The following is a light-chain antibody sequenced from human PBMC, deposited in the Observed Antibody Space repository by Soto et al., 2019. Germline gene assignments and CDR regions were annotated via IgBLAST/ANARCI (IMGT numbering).Light chain of an antibody. CDR3: QQYSSSPRT. Sequence: EIVLTQSPGTLSLYPGEGGTLSCRASQSLRSSYLAWYQQKPGQAPRLLIYGASRRATGIPDRFSGSGSGTDFTLTINRLEPEDFAVYYCQQYSSSPRTFGQGTKVDIK. CDR2: GAS. CDR1: QSLRSSY. J-gene: IGKJ1*01. V-gene: IGKV3-20*01.